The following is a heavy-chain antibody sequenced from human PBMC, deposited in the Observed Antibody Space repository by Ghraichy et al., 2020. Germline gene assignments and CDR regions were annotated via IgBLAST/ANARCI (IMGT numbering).Heavy chain of an antibody. J-gene: IGHJ3*02. CDR1: GFTFSSYA. CDR2: ISSNGGST. V-gene: IGHV3-64*02. CDR3: ARGQCSSWYDAFDI. Sequence: GGSLRLSCAASGFTFSSYAMHWVRQAPGKGLEYVSAISSNGGSTYYADSVKGRFTISRDNSKNTLYLQMGSLRAEDMAVYYCARGQCSSWYDAFDIWGQGTMVTVSS. D-gene: IGHD6-13*01.